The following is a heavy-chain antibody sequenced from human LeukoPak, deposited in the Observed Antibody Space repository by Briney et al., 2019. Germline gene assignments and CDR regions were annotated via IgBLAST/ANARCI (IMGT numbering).Heavy chain of an antibody. V-gene: IGHV3-21*01. J-gene: IGHJ4*02. Sequence: GGSLRLSCAASGFTFSDYSMNWVRQAPGKGLEWVSSISSSSSYIYYADSVKGRFTISRDNAKNSLYLQMNSLRAEDTAVYYCARSILTAGSYPGNYFDYWGQGTLVTVSS. CDR3: ARSILTAGSYPGNYFDY. D-gene: IGHD1-26*01. CDR2: ISSSSSYI. CDR1: GFTFSDYS.